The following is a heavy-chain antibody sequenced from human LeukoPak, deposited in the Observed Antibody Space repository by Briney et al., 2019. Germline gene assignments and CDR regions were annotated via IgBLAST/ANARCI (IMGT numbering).Heavy chain of an antibody. CDR1: GFTFSSYA. V-gene: IGHV3-23*01. CDR3: AKAIRTSCYGCNMDV. D-gene: IGHD2-2*01. CDR2: ISASGGST. J-gene: IGHJ6*03. Sequence: GGSLRLSCAASGFTFSSYAMNWVRQAPGKGLEWVSTISASGGSTYHAVSVKGRFTISRDNSKNTLYLQMYTLRAEDTAVYYCAKAIRTSCYGCNMDVWGEGTTVTVSS.